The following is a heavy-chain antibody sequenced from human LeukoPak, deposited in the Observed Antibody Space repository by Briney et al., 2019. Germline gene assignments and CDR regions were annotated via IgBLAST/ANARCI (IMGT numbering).Heavy chain of an antibody. Sequence: PSQTLSLTCPVSGGSISSYYWSWIRQPPGNGLEWIGHIYGSGSTNYNPSLKSRVTLSVDTSKNQFSLKLSSVTAADTAVYYCAREGTSGTHLNWFDPWGQGTLVTVSS. CDR3: AREGTSGTHLNWFDP. CDR2: IYGSGST. CDR1: GGSISSYY. D-gene: IGHD1-1*01. J-gene: IGHJ5*02. V-gene: IGHV4-59*01.